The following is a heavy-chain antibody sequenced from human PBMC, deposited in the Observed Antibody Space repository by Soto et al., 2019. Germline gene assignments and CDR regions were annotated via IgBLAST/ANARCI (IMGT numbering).Heavy chain of an antibody. J-gene: IGHJ6*02. V-gene: IGHV1-8*01. CDR1: GYSFTGHD. Sequence: QVQLVQSGAEVRKPGASVRVSCKASGYSFTGHDVNWVRQASGQGLEWMGWMNPKSGGTGYAQKVPGRVTMTRDTSINTAYMDLIGLTCQDTAVYYFLKGAELKSGYYHEMDVWGQWTTVTVSS. D-gene: IGHD1-7*01. CDR3: LKGAELKSGYYHEMDV. CDR2: MNPKSGGT.